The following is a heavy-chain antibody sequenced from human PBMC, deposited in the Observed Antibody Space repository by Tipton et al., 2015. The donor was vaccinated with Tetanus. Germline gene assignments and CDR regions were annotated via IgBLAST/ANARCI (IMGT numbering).Heavy chain of an antibody. CDR3: ARHPSRDAFDI. J-gene: IGHJ3*02. Sequence: QLVQSGAEVKKPGESLKISCKGSGYSFTSYSIGWVRQMSGKGLEWMGIIYPGASDAIYSPSFQGQVTISADNSIRTAYVQWSSLKASDTAMYYCARHPSRDAFDIWGQGTMVTVFS. V-gene: IGHV5-51*01. CDR2: IYPGASDA. CDR1: GYSFTSYS. D-gene: IGHD6-6*01.